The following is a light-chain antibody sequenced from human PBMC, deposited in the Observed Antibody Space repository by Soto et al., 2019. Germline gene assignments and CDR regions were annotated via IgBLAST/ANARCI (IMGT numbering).Light chain of an antibody. CDR3: QQYNNWPPWT. J-gene: IGKJ1*01. Sequence: EIVMTQSPATLSVSPGERATLSCRASQSVSSNLAWYQQKPGQAPRLLIYGASTKDTGNPARFSGSGSGTEFTLTISSLQSEDFAVYYCQQYNNWPPWTFGQGTKVEIK. V-gene: IGKV3-15*01. CDR2: GAS. CDR1: QSVSSN.